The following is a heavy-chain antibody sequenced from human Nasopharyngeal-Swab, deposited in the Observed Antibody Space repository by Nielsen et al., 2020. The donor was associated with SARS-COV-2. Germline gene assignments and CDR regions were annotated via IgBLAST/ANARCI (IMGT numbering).Heavy chain of an antibody. CDR2: INHSGIT. D-gene: IGHD5-12*01. Sequence: SEPLSLTCAVSGGFFSDYSWSWIRQSPGKGLECIGEINHSGITNYNPALKSRVTISVDTAKNHLSLKLTSVTAADTAVYFCSSGRVVYGGYDPLTPRHYLNYWGQGTQVTVSS. CDR3: SSGRVVYGGYDPLTPRHYLNY. V-gene: IGHV4-34*01. CDR1: GGFFSDYS. J-gene: IGHJ4*02.